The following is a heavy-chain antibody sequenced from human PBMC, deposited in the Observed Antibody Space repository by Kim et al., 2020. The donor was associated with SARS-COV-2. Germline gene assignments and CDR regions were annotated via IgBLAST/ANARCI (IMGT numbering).Heavy chain of an antibody. Sequence: SETLSLTCSVSGASISSSSHFWAWIRQPPGKGLEWIGNISYSGSTHYHPSLKSRLSLFVDTSKNQFSLKLGSVTAADTAVYYCARHKAPRTSYYGMDAWG. CDR2: ISYSGST. CDR3: ARHKAPRTSYYGMDA. CDR1: GASISSSSHF. J-gene: IGHJ6*01. V-gene: IGHV4-39*01. D-gene: IGHD1-7*01.